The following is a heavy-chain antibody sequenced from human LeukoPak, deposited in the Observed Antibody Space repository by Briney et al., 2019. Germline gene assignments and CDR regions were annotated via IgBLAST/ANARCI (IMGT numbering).Heavy chain of an antibody. Sequence: ASVKVSCKASGYTFTSYGISWVRRAPGQGLEWMGWISAYNGNTNYAQKLQGRVTMTTDTSTSTAYMELRSLRSDDTAVYYCARDNVPYYYGSGSYCDYWGQGTLVTVSS. CDR2: ISAYNGNT. D-gene: IGHD3-10*01. CDR1: GYTFTSYG. V-gene: IGHV1-18*01. J-gene: IGHJ4*02. CDR3: ARDNVPYYYGSGSYCDY.